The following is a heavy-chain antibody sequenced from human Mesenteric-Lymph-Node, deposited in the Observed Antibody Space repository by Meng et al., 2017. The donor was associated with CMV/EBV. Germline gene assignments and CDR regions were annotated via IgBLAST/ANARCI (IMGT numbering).Heavy chain of an antibody. V-gene: IGHV4-4*02. D-gene: IGHD6-13*01. CDR2: IYHSGST. Sequence: SETLSLTCAVSGGSIISTNWWSWVRQSPGKGLEWIGEIYHSGSTNYKPSLKSRVTISVDKSKNQISLKLSSVTAADTAVYYCARAASYSISLYPDAFDIWGQGTMVTVSS. CDR1: GGSIISTNW. CDR3: ARAASYSISLYPDAFDI. J-gene: IGHJ3*02.